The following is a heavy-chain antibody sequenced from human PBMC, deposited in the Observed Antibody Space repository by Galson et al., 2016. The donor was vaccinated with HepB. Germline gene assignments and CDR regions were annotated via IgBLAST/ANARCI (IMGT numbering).Heavy chain of an antibody. Sequence: SVKVSCKASGYAFGTYGISWVRRTPGHGLEWIGWISNYNGRTKYAQKFQGRVSMATETSTNTASMDLRSLTFDDTAVYYCARTHANHALLSNQLVVWGQGSLVTVSS. CDR3: ARTHANHALLSNQLVV. J-gene: IGHJ1*01. D-gene: IGHD2-15*01. CDR1: GYAFGTYG. CDR2: ISNYNGRT. V-gene: IGHV1-18*04.